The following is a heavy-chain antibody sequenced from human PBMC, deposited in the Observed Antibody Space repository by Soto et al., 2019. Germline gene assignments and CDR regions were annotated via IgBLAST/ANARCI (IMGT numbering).Heavy chain of an antibody. J-gene: IGHJ4*02. CDR1: GGSISSGGYS. CDR2: IYHSGST. CDR3: XXXXXX. V-gene: IGHV4-30-2*01. Sequence: QLQLQESGSGLVKPSQTLSLTCAVSGGSISSGGYSWSWIRQPPGKGLEWIGYIYHSGSTYYNPSLKSRVTISVDRSXXXXXXXXXXXXXXXXXXXXXXXXXXXWGQGTLVTVSS.